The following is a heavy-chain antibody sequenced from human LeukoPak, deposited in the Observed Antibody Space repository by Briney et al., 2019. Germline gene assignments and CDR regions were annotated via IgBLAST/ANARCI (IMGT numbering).Heavy chain of an antibody. Sequence: GASVKVSCKASGYTFTSYDINWVRQATGQGPEWMGWMNPNSGNTGYAQKFQGRVTMTRNTSISTAYMELSSLRSEDTAVYYCARGTISSSWYSLYYYYYYGMDVWGQGTTVTVSS. CDR2: MNPNSGNT. J-gene: IGHJ6*02. V-gene: IGHV1-8*01. D-gene: IGHD6-13*01. CDR3: ARGTISSSWYSLYYYYYYGMDV. CDR1: GYTFTSYD.